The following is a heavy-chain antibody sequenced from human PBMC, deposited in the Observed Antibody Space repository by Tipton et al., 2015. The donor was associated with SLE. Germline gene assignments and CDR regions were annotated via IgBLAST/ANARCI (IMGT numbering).Heavy chain of an antibody. CDR2: IKQDGSEK. Sequence: SLRLSCAASGFTFSSYWMSWVRQAPGKGLEWVANIKQDGSEKYYVDSVKGRFTISRDNAKNSLYLQMNSLRAADTAVYYCAREGKLGYCTGGLCNRTKNYYYGMDVWGQGTTVTVSS. CDR3: AREGKLGYCTGGLCNRTKNYYYGMDV. D-gene: IGHD2-8*02. V-gene: IGHV3-7*01. CDR1: GFTFSSYW. J-gene: IGHJ6*02.